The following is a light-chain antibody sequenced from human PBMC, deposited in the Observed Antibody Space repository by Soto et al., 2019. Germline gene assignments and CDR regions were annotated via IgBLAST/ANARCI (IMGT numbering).Light chain of an antibody. J-gene: IGKJ2*01. V-gene: IGKV3-15*01. CDR3: QQYSSSPYT. Sequence: EIVMTQSPATLSVSPGERATLSCRASQSVSSNLAWYQQKPGQAPRLLIYGASTRATGIPARFIGSGSGTEFTLTISRLEPEDFAVYYCQQYSSSPYTFGQGTKLEIK. CDR2: GAS. CDR1: QSVSSN.